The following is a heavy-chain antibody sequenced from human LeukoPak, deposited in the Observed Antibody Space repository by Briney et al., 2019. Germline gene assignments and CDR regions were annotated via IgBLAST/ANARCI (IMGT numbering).Heavy chain of an antibody. CDR2: IPYDRSDT. J-gene: IGHJ4*02. CDR3: AKDRSWSWDY. Sequence: GGSQRLSCAASGFTFSNYAMHWVRQAPGKGLEWVAFIPYDRSDTYYADSVKGRFTISRDNSKNTLYLQMNSLRPEDSAIYYCAKDRSWSWDYWGQGTLVTVSS. D-gene: IGHD6-13*01. CDR1: GFTFSNYA. V-gene: IGHV3-30*02.